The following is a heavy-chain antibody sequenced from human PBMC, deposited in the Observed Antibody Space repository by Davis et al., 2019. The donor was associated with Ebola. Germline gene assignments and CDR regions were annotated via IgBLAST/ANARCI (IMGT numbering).Heavy chain of an antibody. Sequence: SVKVSCKASGGTFSSYAISWVRQAPGQEPEWMGGIIPMFGSANYAPKFQGRVTITADEFTSTAYMELSSLRSEDTAVYYCAIRITGPNEYYYTMDVWGQGTTVTVSS. CDR3: AIRITGPNEYYYTMDV. D-gene: IGHD1-20*01. CDR1: GGTFSSYA. V-gene: IGHV1-69*13. CDR2: IIPMFGSA. J-gene: IGHJ6*02.